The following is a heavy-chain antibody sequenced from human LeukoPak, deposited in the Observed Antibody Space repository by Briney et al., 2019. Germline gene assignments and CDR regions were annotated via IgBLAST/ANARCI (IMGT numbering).Heavy chain of an antibody. Sequence: ASVKVSCKVSGYTLTELSMHWVRQAPGKGLEWMGGFDPEDGETIYAQKFQGRVTMTEDTSTDTAYMELSSLRSEDTAVYYCTMVRGVIKIFDYWGQGNLVTVSS. V-gene: IGHV1-24*01. D-gene: IGHD3-10*01. CDR3: TMVRGVIKIFDY. J-gene: IGHJ4*02. CDR2: FDPEDGET. CDR1: GYTLTELS.